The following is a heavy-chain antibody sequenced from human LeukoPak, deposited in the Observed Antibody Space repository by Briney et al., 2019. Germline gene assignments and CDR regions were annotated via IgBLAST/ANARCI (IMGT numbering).Heavy chain of an antibody. V-gene: IGHV4-59*01. Sequence: SETLSLTCTVSGGSISSYYWSWIRQPPGKGLEWIGYIYYSGSTHYNPSLKSRVTISVDTSKNQFSLKLSSVTAADTAVYYCARGILGYSYGYDYWGQGTLVTVSS. CDR1: GGSISSYY. CDR2: IYYSGST. CDR3: ARGILGYSYGYDY. D-gene: IGHD5-18*01. J-gene: IGHJ4*02.